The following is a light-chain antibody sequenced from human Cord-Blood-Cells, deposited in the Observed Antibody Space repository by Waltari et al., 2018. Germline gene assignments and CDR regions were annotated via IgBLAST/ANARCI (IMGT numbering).Light chain of an antibody. Sequence: DIVMTQSPDSLAVSLGERATINCKSSQSVLYSSNNKNYLAWYQLKPGQPPKLLIYWASTRESGVPDRFSGSGSGTDFTLTISSLQAEDVAVYYCQQYYSTPFFGPGTKVDIK. V-gene: IGKV4-1*01. CDR2: WAS. CDR1: QSVLYSSNNKNY. CDR3: QQYYSTPF. J-gene: IGKJ3*01.